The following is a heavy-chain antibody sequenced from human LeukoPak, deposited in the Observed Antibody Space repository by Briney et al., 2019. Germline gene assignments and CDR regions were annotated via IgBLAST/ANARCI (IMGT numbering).Heavy chain of an antibody. D-gene: IGHD6-13*01. V-gene: IGHV3-23*01. CDR3: AKAGYSSSWSPQYYYYGMDV. CDR1: GFTFSNSA. Sequence: GGSLRLSCAASGFTFSNSAMTWVRQAPGKGLEWVSAISGSGGSTYYADSVKGRFTISRDNSKNTLYLQMNSLRAEDTAVYYCAKAGYSSSWSPQYYYYGMDVWGQGTTVTVSS. J-gene: IGHJ6*02. CDR2: ISGSGGST.